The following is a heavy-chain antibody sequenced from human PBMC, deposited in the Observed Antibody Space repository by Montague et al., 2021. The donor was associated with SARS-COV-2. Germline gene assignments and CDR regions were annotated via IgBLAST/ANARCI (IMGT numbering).Heavy chain of an antibody. V-gene: IGHV4-59*01. CDR3: ARAPIYRSSWYAYFDY. J-gene: IGHJ4*02. D-gene: IGHD6-13*01. Sequence: SETLSLTYTVSGDSMNNYYWSWIRQPPGKGLEWIGHINYSGSTHYNPSLQSRVTLSKDTSKNQFSLRLTSVTAADTAMYFCARAPIYRSSWYAYFDYWGQGTLVTVSS. CDR1: GDSMNNYY. CDR2: INYSGST.